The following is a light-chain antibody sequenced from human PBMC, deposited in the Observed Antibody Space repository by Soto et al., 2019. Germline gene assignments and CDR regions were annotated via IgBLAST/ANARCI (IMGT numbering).Light chain of an antibody. CDR1: QGISSY. J-gene: IGKJ3*01. V-gene: IGKV1-8*01. Sequence: IQMTQSPSSVSASVGDRVTITCRASQGISSYLAWYQQKPGKAPKLLIYAASTLQSGVPSRFSGSGSGTDFTLTISCLQSEDFATYYCQQYYSYPPFFGPGTKVDI. CDR3: QQYYSYPPF. CDR2: AAS.